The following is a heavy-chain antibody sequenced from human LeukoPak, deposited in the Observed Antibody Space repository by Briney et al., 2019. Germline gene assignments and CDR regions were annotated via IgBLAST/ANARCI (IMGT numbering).Heavy chain of an antibody. Sequence: GASVKVSCKSFGYTFTSNYMHWVRQAPGQGPEWMGVISPSGASTTYAQTFQGRVTLTRDMSTSTDYLELSSLRSDDTAVYYCASASRIAAADYSLDYWGQGTLVTVSS. V-gene: IGHV1-46*01. CDR1: GYTFTSNY. D-gene: IGHD6-13*01. CDR2: ISPSGAST. J-gene: IGHJ4*02. CDR3: ASASRIAAADYSLDY.